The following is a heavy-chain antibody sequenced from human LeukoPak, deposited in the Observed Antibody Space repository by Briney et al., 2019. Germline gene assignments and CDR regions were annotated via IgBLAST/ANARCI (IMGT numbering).Heavy chain of an antibody. J-gene: IGHJ2*01. CDR2: IYSGGST. Sequence: GGSLRLSCAASGFTVSSNYMSWVRPATEKGLEWVSVIYSGGSTYYADSVKGRFTISRDNSKNTLYLQMNSLRAEDTAVYYCARAEGLGIQIYWYFDLWGRGTLVTVSS. CDR3: ARAEGLGIQIYWYFDL. V-gene: IGHV3-53*01. D-gene: IGHD7-27*01. CDR1: GFTVSSNY.